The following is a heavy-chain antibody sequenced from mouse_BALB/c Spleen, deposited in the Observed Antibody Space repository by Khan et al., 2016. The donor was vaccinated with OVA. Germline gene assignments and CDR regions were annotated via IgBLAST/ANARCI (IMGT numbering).Heavy chain of an antibody. CDR3: ARSLITTWYLDF. CDR1: GFTFSSFG. V-gene: IGHV5-17*02. Sequence: EVKLVESGGGLVQPGGSRKLSCAASGFTFSSFGMHWVRQAPVKGLEWVAYISFGSATIYYADTVKGRFTITSDHTRNTLFLQMTSLRSKDTAIYYCARSLITTWYLDFWGAGTTVTVSS. CDR2: ISFGSATI. D-gene: IGHD2-4*01. J-gene: IGHJ1*01.